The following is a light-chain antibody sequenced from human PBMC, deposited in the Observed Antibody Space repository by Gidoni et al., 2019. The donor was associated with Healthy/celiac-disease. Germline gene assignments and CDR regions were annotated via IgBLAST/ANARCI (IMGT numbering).Light chain of an antibody. Sequence: DIQMTQSPSSLSASVGDRVTITCRASQSISSYLNWYQQKPGKAPKLLIYAASSLQSGVPSRFSGSGSGTDFTLIISSLQPEDFATYYCQQSYSTPVAFXXXTKVEIK. V-gene: IGKV1-39*01. J-gene: IGKJ1*01. CDR2: AAS. CDR3: QQSYSTPVA. CDR1: QSISSY.